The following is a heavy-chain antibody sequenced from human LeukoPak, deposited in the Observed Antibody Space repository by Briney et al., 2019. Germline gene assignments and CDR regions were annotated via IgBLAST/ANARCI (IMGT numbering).Heavy chain of an antibody. Sequence: GGSLRLSCAASGFTFSSYSMNWGRQAPGKGLEWVSYISSSSSTIYYADSVKGRFSISRDNAKNSLYLQMNSLGYEDTALYYLARAGNSWGQGTLVTVSS. CDR2: ISSSSSTI. J-gene: IGHJ4*02. CDR1: GFTFSSYS. V-gene: IGHV3-48*02. CDR3: ARAGNS.